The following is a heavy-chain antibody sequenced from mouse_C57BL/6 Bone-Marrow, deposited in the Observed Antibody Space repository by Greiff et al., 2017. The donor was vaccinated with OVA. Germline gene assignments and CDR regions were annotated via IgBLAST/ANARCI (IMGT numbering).Heavy chain of an antibody. D-gene: IGHD1-1*01. J-gene: IGHJ4*01. Sequence: VQLQQSGPELVKPGASVKISCKASGYAFSSSWMNWVKQRPGKGLEWIGRIYPGDGDTNYIGKFKGKATLTADKSSSIAYMQLSSLTSEDSAVYYCARWDYGSPDYAMDYWGQGTSVTVSS. CDR3: ARWDYGSPDYAMDY. CDR1: GYAFSSSW. CDR2: IYPGDGDT. V-gene: IGHV1-82*01.